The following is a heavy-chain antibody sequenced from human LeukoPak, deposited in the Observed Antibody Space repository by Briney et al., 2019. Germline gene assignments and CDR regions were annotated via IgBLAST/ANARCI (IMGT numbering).Heavy chain of an antibody. CDR2: ISGSGGST. J-gene: IGHJ4*02. CDR1: GFTFSSYG. D-gene: IGHD4-17*01. V-gene: IGHV3-23*01. CDR3: AKNRYGDYASDY. Sequence: GGSLRLSCAASGFTFSSYGMSWVRQAPGKGLEWVSAISGSGGSTYYADSVKGRFTISRDNSKNTLYLQMNSPRAEDTAVYYCAKNRYGDYASDYWGQGTLVTVSS.